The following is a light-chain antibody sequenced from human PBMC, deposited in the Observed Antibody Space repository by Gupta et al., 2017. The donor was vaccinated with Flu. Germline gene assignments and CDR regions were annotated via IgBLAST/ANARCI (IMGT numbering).Light chain of an antibody. CDR3: SSSADNNKWV. CDR1: SNDIGAYNY. CDR2: EVT. V-gene: IGLV2-8*01. Sequence: QSALTQPPSASGSPGQSVAISCTGASNDIGAYNYVSWYQQHPGKAPRLIIYEVTKRPSGVPDRVSGSKSGSIASLTVTGLQADDEADYYCSSSADNNKWVFGGGTKLNVL. J-gene: IGLJ3*02.